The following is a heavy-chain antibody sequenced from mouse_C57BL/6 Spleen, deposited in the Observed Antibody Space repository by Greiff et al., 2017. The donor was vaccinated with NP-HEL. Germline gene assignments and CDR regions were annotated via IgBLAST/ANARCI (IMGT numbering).Heavy chain of an antibody. D-gene: IGHD1-1*01. CDR3: ARSDYYGSSYIDY. Sequence: VQLQQSGPELVKPGASVKISCKASGYAFSSSWMNWVKQRPGKGLEWIGRIYPGDGDTNYNGKFKGKATLTADKSSSTAYMQLSSLTSEDSAVYFCARSDYYGSSYIDYWGQGTTLTVSS. J-gene: IGHJ2*01. CDR2: IYPGDGDT. V-gene: IGHV1-82*01. CDR1: GYAFSSSW.